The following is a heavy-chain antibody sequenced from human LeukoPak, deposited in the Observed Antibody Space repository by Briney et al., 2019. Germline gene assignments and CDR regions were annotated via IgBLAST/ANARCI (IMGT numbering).Heavy chain of an antibody. CDR1: GFTVSSNY. V-gene: IGHV3-66*01. D-gene: IGHD4-23*01. CDR2: ISGTGTT. J-gene: IGHJ4*02. CDR3: AGFGGYSF. Sequence: GGSLRLSCAASGFTVSSNYMSWVRQAPGKGLEWVSVISGTGTTYYADSVKGRLAISRDNSKNAVYLQMNSLTTEDTAVYYCAGFGGYSFWGQGTLVTVSS.